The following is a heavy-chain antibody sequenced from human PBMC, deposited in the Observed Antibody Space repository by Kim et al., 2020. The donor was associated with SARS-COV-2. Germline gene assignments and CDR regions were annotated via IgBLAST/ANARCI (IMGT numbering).Heavy chain of an antibody. J-gene: IGHJ4*02. Sequence: GSLRLSCAASGFTFSSYWMTWVRQAPGKGLEWVANIKQDGSEKYYVDSVKGRFTISKDNAKNSLYLQMNSLRAEDTAVYYCARVSPARGAFDYWGQGILVTVSS. CDR1: GFTFSSYW. V-gene: IGHV3-7*03. CDR2: IKQDGSEK. CDR3: ARVSPARGAFDY.